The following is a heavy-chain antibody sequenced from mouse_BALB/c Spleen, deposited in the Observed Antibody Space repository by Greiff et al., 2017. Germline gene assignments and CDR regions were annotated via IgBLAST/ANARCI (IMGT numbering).Heavy chain of an antibody. D-gene: IGHD2-10*02. Sequence: EVKLQESGPGLVKPSQSLSLTCTVTGYSITSDYAWNWIRQFPGNKLEWMGYISYSGSTSYNPSLKSRISITRDTSKNQFFLQLNSVTTEDTATYYCARSQYGNSFAYWGQGTLVTVSA. CDR2: ISYSGST. CDR1: GYSITSDYA. J-gene: IGHJ3*01. V-gene: IGHV3-2*02. CDR3: ARSQYGNSFAY.